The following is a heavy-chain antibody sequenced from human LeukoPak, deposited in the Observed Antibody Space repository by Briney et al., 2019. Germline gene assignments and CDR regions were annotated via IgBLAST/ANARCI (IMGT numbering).Heavy chain of an antibody. CDR3: ARVSDILTGYYAFDI. CDR2: IYYSGGT. V-gene: IGHV4-59*01. J-gene: IGHJ3*02. Sequence: SETLSLTCTVSGGSISSYYWSWIRQPRGKGLEWIGYIYYSGGTNYNPSLKSRVTISVDTSKNQFSLKLSSVTAADTAVYYCARVSDILTGYYAFDIWGQGTMVTVSS. D-gene: IGHD3-9*01. CDR1: GGSISSYY.